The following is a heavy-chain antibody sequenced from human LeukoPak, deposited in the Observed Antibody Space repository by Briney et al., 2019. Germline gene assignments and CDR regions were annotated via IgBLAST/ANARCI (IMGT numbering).Heavy chain of an antibody. V-gene: IGHV3-30*18. J-gene: IGHJ4*02. CDR1: GFTFNNYG. CDR2: ISYDGSNK. Sequence: PGRSLRLSCAASGFTFNNYGFHWVRQAPGKGLEWVALISYDGSNKYYADSVKGRFTISRDNSKNTLYLQMNSLRAEDTAVYYCAKDVSLVVVVAATLFDYWGQGTLVTVSS. D-gene: IGHD2-15*01. CDR3: AKDVSLVVVVAATLFDY.